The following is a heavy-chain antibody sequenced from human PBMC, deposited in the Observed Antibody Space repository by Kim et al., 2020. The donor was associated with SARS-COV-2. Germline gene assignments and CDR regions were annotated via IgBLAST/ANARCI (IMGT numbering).Heavy chain of an antibody. CDR3: ARNRRAGNWFDP. D-gene: IGHD6-13*01. V-gene: IGHV1-18*01. J-gene: IGHJ5*02. Sequence: NYARKLQGRVTMTTDTSTSTAYMELRSLRSDDTAVYYCARNRRAGNWFDPWGQGTLVTVSS.